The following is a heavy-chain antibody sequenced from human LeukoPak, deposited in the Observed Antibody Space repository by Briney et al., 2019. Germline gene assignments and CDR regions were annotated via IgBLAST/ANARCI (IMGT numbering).Heavy chain of an antibody. CDR2: IYYSGST. CDR1: GGSISSGAYY. J-gene: IGHJ4*02. Sequence: SETLSLTCTVSGGSISSGAYYWSWIRQHPGKGLEWIGYIYYSGSTYYNPSLKSRVTISVDTSKNQFSLQLSSVTAADTAVYYCARTHDYIWGSYRYYFDYWGQGTLVTVSS. V-gene: IGHV4-31*03. CDR3: ARTHDYIWGSYRYYFDY. D-gene: IGHD3-16*01.